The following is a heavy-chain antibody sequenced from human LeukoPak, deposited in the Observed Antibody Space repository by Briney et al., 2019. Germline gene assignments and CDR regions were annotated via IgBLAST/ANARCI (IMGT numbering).Heavy chain of an antibody. CDR1: GYTFNDYW. CDR3: ARGYFTGSFPDAFDL. J-gene: IGHJ3*01. D-gene: IGHD1-26*01. Sequence: VASVKVSCKASGYTFNDYWIHWVRQAPGQGLEWMGHINSNSGGTISAQKFQGRVTMTRDTSISKAYIEQSRLRSDDTAVYYCARGYFTGSFPDAFDLWGQGTVATISS. CDR2: INSNSGGT. V-gene: IGHV1-2*06.